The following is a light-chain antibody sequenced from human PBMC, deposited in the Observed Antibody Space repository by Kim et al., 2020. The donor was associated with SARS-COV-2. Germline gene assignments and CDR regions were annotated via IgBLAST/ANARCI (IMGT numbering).Light chain of an antibody. V-gene: IGLV2-14*03. Sequence: GQSITISCTGTISDVGGYNYVSWYQQHPGKAPKLMVYDVSQRPSGVSNRFSGSKSGNTASLTISGLQAEDEADYHCSSYTSSRTWVFGGGTQLTVL. CDR1: ISDVGGYNY. J-gene: IGLJ3*02. CDR2: DVS. CDR3: SSYTSSRTWV.